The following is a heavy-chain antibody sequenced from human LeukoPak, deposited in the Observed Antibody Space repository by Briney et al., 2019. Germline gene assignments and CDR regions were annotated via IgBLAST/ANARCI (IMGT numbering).Heavy chain of an antibody. CDR3: ARLRISSWYLGWFDP. V-gene: IGHV4-34*01. J-gene: IGHJ5*02. CDR1: GGSFSGYY. CDR2: INHSGST. D-gene: IGHD6-13*01. Sequence: PSETLSLTCAVYGGSFSGYYWSWIRQPPGKELEWIGEINHSGSTNYNPSLKSRVTISVDTSKNQFSLKLSSVTAADTAVYYCARLRISSWYLGWFDPWGQGTLVTVSS.